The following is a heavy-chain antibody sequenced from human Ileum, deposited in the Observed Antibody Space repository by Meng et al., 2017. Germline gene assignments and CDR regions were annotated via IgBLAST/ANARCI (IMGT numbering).Heavy chain of an antibody. CDR3: ARDLRHGTPDSLDI. D-gene: IGHD1-26*01. CDR2: LYSDDTT. V-gene: IGHV3-66*02. CDR1: GFSVSSNL. Sequence: GESLKISCAASGFSVSSNLMSWVRQAPGKGLEWVSILYSDDTTYYGDSVKGRFAMSRDNSKNTLYLQLNSVRAEDTAVYYCARDLRHGTPDSLDIWGQGTVVTGSS. J-gene: IGHJ3*02.